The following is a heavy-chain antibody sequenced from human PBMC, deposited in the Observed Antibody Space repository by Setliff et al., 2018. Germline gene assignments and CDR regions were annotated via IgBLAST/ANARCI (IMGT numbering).Heavy chain of an antibody. V-gene: IGHV2-70*12. CDR2: IDWDDDK. CDR3: AHRGGYGADSLYYFDV. Sequence: SGPTLVKPTQTLTLTCALSGFSLRTTGLRVSWIRRPPGKALEWLARIDWDDDKFYSTSLKNRLTITQDTSKNQVVLTLTNMDPVDTATYYCAHRGGYGADSLYYFDVWGQGTQVTVSS. D-gene: IGHD3-10*01. J-gene: IGHJ4*02. CDR1: GFSLRTTGLR.